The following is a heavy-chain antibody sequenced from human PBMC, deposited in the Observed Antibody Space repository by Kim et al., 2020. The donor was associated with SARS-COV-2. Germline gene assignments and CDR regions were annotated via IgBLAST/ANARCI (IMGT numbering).Heavy chain of an antibody. J-gene: IGHJ4*02. Sequence: AKKFQGRVTINADKSTSTAYMELSSLRSEDTAVYYCARDYGGNSGYFDYWGQGTLVTVSS. V-gene: IGHV1-69*04. CDR3: ARDYGGNSGYFDY. D-gene: IGHD4-17*01.